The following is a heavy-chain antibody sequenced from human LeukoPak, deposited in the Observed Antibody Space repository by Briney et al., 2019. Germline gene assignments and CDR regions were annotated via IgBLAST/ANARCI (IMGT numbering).Heavy chain of an antibody. D-gene: IGHD1-14*01. CDR2: IIPIFGTA. CDR1: GGTFSSYA. Sequence: ASVKVSCKASGGTFSSYAISWVRQAPGQGLEWMGGIIPIFGTANYAQKFQGRVTITTDESTSTAYMELSSLRSEDTAVYYCASQGTTPDYYYYYMDAWGKGTTVTVSS. J-gene: IGHJ6*03. V-gene: IGHV1-69*05. CDR3: ASQGTTPDYYYYYMDA.